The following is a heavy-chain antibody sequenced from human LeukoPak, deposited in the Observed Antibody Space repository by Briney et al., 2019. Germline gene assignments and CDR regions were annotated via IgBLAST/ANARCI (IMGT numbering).Heavy chain of an antibody. CDR2: IYHSGRT. V-gene: IGHV4-38-2*02. D-gene: IGHD3-10*01. CDR1: GYSICSGYY. CDR3: ARGLQFGELSDY. J-gene: IGHJ4*02. Sequence: SETLSLTCTVSGYSICSGYYWGWIRQPPGKGLEWIGSIYHSGRTYYNPSLESRVTISVDTSKNQFSLRLSSVTAADTAVYCCARGLQFGELSDYWGQGTLVTVSS.